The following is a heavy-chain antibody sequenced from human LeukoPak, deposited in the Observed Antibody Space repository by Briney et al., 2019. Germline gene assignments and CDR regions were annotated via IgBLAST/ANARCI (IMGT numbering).Heavy chain of an antibody. D-gene: IGHD4-17*01. Sequence: SETLSLTCAVYSGTFSGYYWSWIRQPPGKGLEWIGEINHSGSTNYNPSLKSRVTISVDTSRNPFSLKLSSVTAADTAVYYCARSADGDYYWFDPWGQGTLVTVSS. J-gene: IGHJ5*02. V-gene: IGHV4-34*01. CDR1: SGTFSGYY. CDR2: INHSGST. CDR3: ARSADGDYYWFDP.